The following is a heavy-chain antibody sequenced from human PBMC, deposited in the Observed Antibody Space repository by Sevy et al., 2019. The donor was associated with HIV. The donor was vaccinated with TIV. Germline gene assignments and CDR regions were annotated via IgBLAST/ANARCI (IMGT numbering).Heavy chain of an antibody. CDR1: GFTFSSYA. CDR3: AKVLGLLFLSSAFDI. Sequence: GGSLRLSCAASGFTFSSYAMSWVRQAPGKGLEWVSAISGSGGSTYYGDSVKGRFTISRDNSKNTLYLQMNSLRAEDTAVYYCAKVLGLLFLSSAFDIWGQGTMVTVSS. CDR2: ISGSGGST. V-gene: IGHV3-23*01. D-gene: IGHD5-12*01. J-gene: IGHJ3*02.